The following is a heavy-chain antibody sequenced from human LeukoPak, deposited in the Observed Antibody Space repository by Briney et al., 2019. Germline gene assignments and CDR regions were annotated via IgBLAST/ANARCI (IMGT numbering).Heavy chain of an antibody. CDR2: ISSSSSTI. D-gene: IGHD3-22*01. CDR3: ARDMESYYYDSSFDY. CDR1: GFTFSSYS. V-gene: IGHV3-48*01. J-gene: IGHJ4*02. Sequence: GGSLRLSCAASGFTFSSYSMNWVRQAPGKGLEWVSYISSSSSTIYYADSVKGRFTISRDNSKNSLYLQMNSLRAEDTAVYYCARDMESYYYDSSFDYWGQGTLVTVSS.